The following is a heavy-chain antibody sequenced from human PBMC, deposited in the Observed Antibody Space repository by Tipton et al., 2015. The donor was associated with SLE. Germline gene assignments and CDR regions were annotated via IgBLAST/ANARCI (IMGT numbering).Heavy chain of an antibody. Sequence: TLSLTCAVYGGSFSGYYWTWIRQPPGKGLEWIGEINHSGSTNYNPSLKSRVTISRDTSKNQFSLKVSSVTAADTAVYYCARDRTYYDILTAKTHYYGMDVWGQGTTVTVSS. V-gene: IGHV4-34*01. CDR1: GGSFSGYY. CDR3: ARDRTYYDILTAKTHYYGMDV. J-gene: IGHJ6*02. CDR2: INHSGST. D-gene: IGHD3-9*01.